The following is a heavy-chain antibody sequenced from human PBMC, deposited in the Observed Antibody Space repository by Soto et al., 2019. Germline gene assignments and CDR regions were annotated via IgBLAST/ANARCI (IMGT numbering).Heavy chain of an antibody. V-gene: IGHV1-58*01. Sequence: AVKVSCKASGFTFTSSAVQWVRQARGQRLEWIGWIVVGSGNTNYAQKFQERVTITRDMSTSTAYMELSSLRSEDTAVYYCAADPEGGYYDFWSGLYYYYYGMDVWGQGTTVTVSS. CDR1: GFTFTSSA. D-gene: IGHD3-3*01. CDR2: IVVGSGNT. CDR3: AADPEGGYYDFWSGLYYYYYGMDV. J-gene: IGHJ6*02.